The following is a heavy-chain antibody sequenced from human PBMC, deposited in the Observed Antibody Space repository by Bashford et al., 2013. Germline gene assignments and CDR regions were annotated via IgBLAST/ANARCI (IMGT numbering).Heavy chain of an antibody. D-gene: IGHD3-10*01. CDR2: ISAGGAYT. CDR3: ATYNDSRSHIDY. J-gene: IGHJ4*01. CDR1: GFTFGDCH. Sequence: GSLRLSCAASGFTFGDCHMNWIRQAPGKGLEWVSYISAGGAYTHYADSVKGRFTIFRDNAKNSLYLQMNSLRAEDTAMYYCATYNDSRSHIDYWGHGTLVTVSS. V-gene: IGHV3-11*03.